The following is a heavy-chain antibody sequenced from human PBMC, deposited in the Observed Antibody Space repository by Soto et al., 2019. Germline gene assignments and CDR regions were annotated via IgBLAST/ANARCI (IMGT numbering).Heavy chain of an antibody. V-gene: IGHV2-5*02. Sequence: QITLKESGTTLVKPTQTLTLTCTFSGFSLSTSGVGVGWIRQPPGKALEWLGIIDWDDDKHYSPSLKNRLIITKVTSKDQVVLTMTNVDPVDTATYYCAHNKYGSAWTLDYWGQGTLVTVSS. CDR2: IDWDDDK. CDR3: AHNKYGSAWTLDY. CDR1: GFSLSTSGVG. J-gene: IGHJ4*02. D-gene: IGHD6-19*01.